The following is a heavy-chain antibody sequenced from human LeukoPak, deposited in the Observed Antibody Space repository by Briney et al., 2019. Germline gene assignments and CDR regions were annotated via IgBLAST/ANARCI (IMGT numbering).Heavy chain of an antibody. CDR1: GASISSTSDY. V-gene: IGHV4-39*01. Sequence: SETLSLTCTVSGASISSTSDYWGWIRQPPGKGLEWIGTIYYSGRAYHNPSLRSRLTISVDTSKNQFSLKLNSVTAADTAVYYCARQIYGGNAGYWFDPWGQGTLVTVSS. CDR3: ARQIYGGNAGYWFDP. J-gene: IGHJ5*02. D-gene: IGHD4-23*01. CDR2: IYYSGRA.